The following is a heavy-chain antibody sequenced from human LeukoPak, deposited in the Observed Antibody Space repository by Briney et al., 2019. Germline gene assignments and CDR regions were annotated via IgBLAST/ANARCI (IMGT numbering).Heavy chain of an antibody. J-gene: IGHJ4*01. D-gene: IGHD2-15*01. CDR2: IYYSGST. V-gene: IGHV4-59*01. CDR1: GGSISSYY. Sequence: SETLSLICTVSGGSISSYYWSWIRQPPGKGLGWIGYIYYSGSTNYNPSLKSRVTISVDTYKNQFSLKLSSVTAADTAVYYCARDCSGGSCYSGFDYWGHGTLVTVSS. CDR3: ARDCSGGSCYSGFDY.